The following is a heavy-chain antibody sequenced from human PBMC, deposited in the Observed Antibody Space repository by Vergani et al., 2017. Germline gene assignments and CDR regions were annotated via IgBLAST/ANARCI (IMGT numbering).Heavy chain of an antibody. Sequence: QLQLQESGPGLVKPSETLSLTCTVSGGSISSSSYYWGWIRQPPGKGLEWIGSIYYSGSTYYNPSLKSRVTISVDTSKNQFSLKLSSVTAADTAVYYCAKLHHYYVGGNDYWGQGTLVTVSS. CDR2: IYYSGST. CDR1: GGSISSSSYY. V-gene: IGHV4-39*01. D-gene: IGHD3-10*02. CDR3: AKLHHYYVGGNDY. J-gene: IGHJ4*02.